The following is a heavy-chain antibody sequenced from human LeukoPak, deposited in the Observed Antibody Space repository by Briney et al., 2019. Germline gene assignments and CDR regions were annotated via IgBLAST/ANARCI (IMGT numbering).Heavy chain of an antibody. CDR2: ISAYNGNT. CDR3: ARSDTAMELFDY. Sequence: GASVKVSCKASGYTFTSYGISWVRQAPGQGLEWMGWISAYNGNTNYAQKLQGRVTMTTDTSTSTAYMELSSLRSEDTAVYYCARSDTAMELFDYWGQGTLVTVSS. CDR1: GYTFTSYG. D-gene: IGHD5-18*01. V-gene: IGHV1-18*04. J-gene: IGHJ4*02.